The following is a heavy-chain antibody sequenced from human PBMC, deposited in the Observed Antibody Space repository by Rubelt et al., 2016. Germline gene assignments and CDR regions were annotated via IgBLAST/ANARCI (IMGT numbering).Heavy chain of an antibody. CDR1: GGSISSGTYF. J-gene: IGHJ6*02. Sequence: QVQLQESGPGLVKPSETLSLTCSVSGGSISSGTYFWGWIRQPPGKALEWIGSIYSSGSTYYNPSLKGRVTISVDTSKNHFSLKLNSVTAADTAVYYCARPLRAYYYGMDVWGQGTTVTVSS. CDR3: ARPLRAYYYGMDV. V-gene: IGHV4-39*02. CDR2: IYSSGST. D-gene: IGHD3-10*01.